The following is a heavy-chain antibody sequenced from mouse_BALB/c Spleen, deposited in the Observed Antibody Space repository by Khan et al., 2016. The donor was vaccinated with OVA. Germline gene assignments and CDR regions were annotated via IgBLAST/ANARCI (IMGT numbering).Heavy chain of an antibody. CDR3: AKNYRYDVYFDY. V-gene: IGHV1S136*01. J-gene: IGHJ2*01. CDR2: IYPFNDDT. CDR1: GYTFTSYV. D-gene: IGHD2-14*01. Sequence: VQLKQSGPELVKPGASVKMSCEASGYTFTSYVIHWVKQKPGQGLEWIGYIYPFNDDTKYNEKFKGKATLTSDTSSSTAYMELRSLTSEDSAVYYCAKNYRYDVYFDYWGQGTTLTDSS.